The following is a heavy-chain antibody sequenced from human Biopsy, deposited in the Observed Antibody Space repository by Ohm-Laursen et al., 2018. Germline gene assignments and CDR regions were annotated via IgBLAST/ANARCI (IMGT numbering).Heavy chain of an antibody. CDR3: ARDRLLYQYGSSGSDI. V-gene: IGHV3-33*01. CDR1: GFTFNKHA. Sequence: SSLRLSCAASGFTFNKHAMNWVRQAPGKGLEWVAVIWYDGSIEYYVDSVKGRFTISRDNYKNILYLQMNSLRVEDTAVYYCARDRLLYQYGSSGSDIWGQGTVVTVSS. D-gene: IGHD3-22*01. CDR2: IWYDGSIE. J-gene: IGHJ3*02.